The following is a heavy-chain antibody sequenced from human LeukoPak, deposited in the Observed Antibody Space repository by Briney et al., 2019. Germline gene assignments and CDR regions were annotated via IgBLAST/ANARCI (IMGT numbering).Heavy chain of an antibody. CDR3: ARLCIVGTKSAFDF. Sequence: AGGSLRLSCAASGFTFSSYGMNWVRQAPGKGLEWVSFISSSSSYINYADSVKGRFTISRDNAKKSLYLQMNSLRAEDTAVYYCARLCIVGTKSAFDFWGQGTMVTVSS. CDR2: ISSSSSYI. J-gene: IGHJ3*01. V-gene: IGHV3-21*01. CDR1: GFTFSSYG. D-gene: IGHD1-26*01.